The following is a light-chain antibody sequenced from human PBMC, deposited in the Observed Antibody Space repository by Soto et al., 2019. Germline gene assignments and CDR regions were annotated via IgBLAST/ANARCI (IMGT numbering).Light chain of an antibody. J-gene: IGLJ1*01. V-gene: IGLV2-8*01. CDR1: SRDVGGQNY. CDR3: CSHAGNNSYV. CDR2: AVS. Sequence: QSVLTQPPSASGSPGQSVAISGPGTSRDVGGQNYASWFQQYTGKAPKLLIYAVSNRPSGVPYRFSGSKSGNTASLTISGLRAEDEADYCCCSHAGNNSYVFGTGTKVTVL.